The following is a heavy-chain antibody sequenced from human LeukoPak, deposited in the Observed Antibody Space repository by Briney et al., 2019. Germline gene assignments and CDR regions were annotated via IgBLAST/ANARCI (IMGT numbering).Heavy chain of an antibody. Sequence: PSGTLSLTCAVSGGSISSSNWWSWVRQPPGKGLAWIGEIYHSGSTNYNPSLKSRVTISVDKSKNQFSLKLSSVTAADTAVYYCARDSHDDILTGYVNYMDVWGKGTTVTVSS. V-gene: IGHV4-4*02. D-gene: IGHD3-9*01. CDR3: ARDSHDDILTGYVNYMDV. CDR1: GGSISSSNW. CDR2: IYHSGST. J-gene: IGHJ6*03.